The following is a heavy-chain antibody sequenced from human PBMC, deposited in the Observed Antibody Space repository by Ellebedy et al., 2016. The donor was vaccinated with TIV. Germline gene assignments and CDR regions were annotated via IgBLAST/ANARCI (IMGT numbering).Heavy chain of an antibody. CDR1: GGTFSTYA. V-gene: IGHV1-69*06. D-gene: IGHD6-6*01. CDR3: AREGREYNTPSQYFQH. CDR2: TIPMFGTT. Sequence: AASVKVSCKASGGTFSTYAISWLRQAPGEGLEWMGGTIPMFGTTNYAQKFQDRVTITADKSTSTVYMGLSSLRPEDTAVYYCAREGREYNTPSQYFQHWGQGTLVTVSS. J-gene: IGHJ1*01.